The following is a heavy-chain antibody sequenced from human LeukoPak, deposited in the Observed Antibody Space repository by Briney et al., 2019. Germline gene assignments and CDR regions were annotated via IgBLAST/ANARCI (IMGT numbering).Heavy chain of an antibody. CDR3: ARDTGSYDFWSGNFDY. J-gene: IGHJ4*02. CDR1: GYTFTGYY. CDR2: INPNSGGT. D-gene: IGHD3-3*01. V-gene: IGHV1-2*02. Sequence: GASVKVSCKASGYTFTGYYMHWVRQAPGQGLEWMGWINPNSGGTNYAQKFQGGVTMTRDTSISTAYMELGRLRSDDTAVYYCARDTGSYDFWSGNFDYWGQGTLVTVSS.